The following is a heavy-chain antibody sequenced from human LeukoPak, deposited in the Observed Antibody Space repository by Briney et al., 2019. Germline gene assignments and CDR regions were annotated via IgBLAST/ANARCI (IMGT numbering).Heavy chain of an antibody. CDR2: IYYSGST. CDR1: GGSISSYY. CDR3: ARGGQNPYYYDSSGYYDH. Sequence: PSETLSLTCTVSGGSISSYYWSWIRQPPGKGLEWIGYIYYSGSTNYNPSLKSRVTISVDTSKNQFSLKLSSVTAADTAVYYCARGGQNPYYYDSSGYYDHWGQGTLVTVSS. V-gene: IGHV4-59*01. D-gene: IGHD3-22*01. J-gene: IGHJ4*02.